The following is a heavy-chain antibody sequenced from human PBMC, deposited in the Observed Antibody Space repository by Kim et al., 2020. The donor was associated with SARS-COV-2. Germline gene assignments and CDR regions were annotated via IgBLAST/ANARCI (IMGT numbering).Heavy chain of an antibody. CDR1: GGSISSGSYY. J-gene: IGHJ4*02. CDR3: AREFYDILTGYYMGFDY. CDR2: IYTSGST. D-gene: IGHD3-9*01. Sequence: SETLSLTCTVSGGSISSGSYYWSWIRQPAGKGLEWIGRIYTSGSTNYNPSLKSRVTISVDTSKNQFSLKLSSVTAADTAVYYCAREFYDILTGYYMGFDYWGQGTLVTVSS. V-gene: IGHV4-61*02.